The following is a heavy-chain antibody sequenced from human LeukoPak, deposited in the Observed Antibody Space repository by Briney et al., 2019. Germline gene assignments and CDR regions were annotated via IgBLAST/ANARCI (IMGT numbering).Heavy chain of an antibody. V-gene: IGHV3-7*01. CDR2: IKQDGSVK. J-gene: IGHJ4*02. CDR1: GFIFSHYW. Sequence: GGSLRLSCGASGFIFSHYWMSWVRQAPGKGLEWVANIKQDGSVKYYVDSLKGRFTISRDNARNSVYLQMNSLRVEDTAVYYCARIGYSSSSFDYWGQGTLVTVSS. D-gene: IGHD6-6*01. CDR3: ARIGYSSSSFDY.